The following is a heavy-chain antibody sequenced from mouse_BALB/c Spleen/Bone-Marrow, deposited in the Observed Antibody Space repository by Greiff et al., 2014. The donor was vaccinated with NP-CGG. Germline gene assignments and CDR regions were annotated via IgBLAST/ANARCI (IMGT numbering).Heavy chain of an antibody. CDR2: IWAGGST. D-gene: IGHD1-2*01. CDR1: GFSLTSYG. J-gene: IGHJ4*01. Sequence: VKLVESGPGLVAPSQSLSITSTVSGFSLTSYGVHRVRQPPGKGLEWLGVIWAGGSTNYNSALMSRLSISKDNSKSQVFLKMNSLQTDDTAMYYCARITTATGAMDYWGQGTSVTVSS. V-gene: IGHV2-9*02. CDR3: ARITTATGAMDY.